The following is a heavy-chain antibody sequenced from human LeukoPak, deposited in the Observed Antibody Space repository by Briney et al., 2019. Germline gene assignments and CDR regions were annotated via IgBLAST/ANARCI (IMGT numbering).Heavy chain of an antibody. J-gene: IGHJ4*02. CDR2: IFPIFGIA. V-gene: IGHV1-69*05. Sequence: AAVKVSCKAPGGTFSSYAISWVRQAPGQGLEWMGRIFPIFGIANYAQKFQGGVTITTDESTSTAYIELSSLRSEETAMYYCARVPGYDFWSGYYDYWGQGNLVTVPS. D-gene: IGHD3-3*01. CDR1: GGTFSSYA. CDR3: ARVPGYDFWSGYYDY.